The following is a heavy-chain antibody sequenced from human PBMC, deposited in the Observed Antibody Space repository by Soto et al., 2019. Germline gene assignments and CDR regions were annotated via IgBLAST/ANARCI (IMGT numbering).Heavy chain of an antibody. Sequence: PSETLSLTCTVSGGSISSYYWSWIRQPPGKGLEWIGYIYYSGSTNYNPSLKSRVTISVDTSKNQFSLKLSSVTAADTAVYYCARDSDYWGQGTLVTVSS. CDR1: GGSISSYY. V-gene: IGHV4-59*01. CDR3: ARDSDY. J-gene: IGHJ4*02. CDR2: IYYSGST.